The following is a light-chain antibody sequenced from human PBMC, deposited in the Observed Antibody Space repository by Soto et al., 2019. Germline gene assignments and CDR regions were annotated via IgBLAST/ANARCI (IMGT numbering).Light chain of an antibody. Sequence: QSVLNQPASVSGSPGQSITISCTGTSSDVGGYNYVSWYQQHPGKAPKLMIYDVSNRPSGVSYRFSGSKSGNTASLTISGLQAEDEGDFYCSSYTSSGTDVFGTGTKVTVL. CDR3: SSYTSSGTDV. CDR1: SSDVGGYNY. V-gene: IGLV2-14*03. CDR2: DVS. J-gene: IGLJ1*01.